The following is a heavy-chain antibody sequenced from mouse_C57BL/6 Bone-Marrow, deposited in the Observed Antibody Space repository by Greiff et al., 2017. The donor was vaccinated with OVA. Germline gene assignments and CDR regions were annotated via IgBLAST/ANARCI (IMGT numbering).Heavy chain of an antibody. V-gene: IGHV14-2*01. D-gene: IGHD2-3*01. Sequence: VQLQQSGAELVKPGASVKLSCTASGFTFTDYYMHWVKQRPEQGLEWIGRIDPEDGETKYDPKFQGKATLTADKSSNTAYMQLSSLTSEDTAVDYCARSDGYYDMDYWGQGTTLAVSS. CDR1: GFTFTDYY. CDR2: IDPEDGET. J-gene: IGHJ2*01. CDR3: ARSDGYYDMDY.